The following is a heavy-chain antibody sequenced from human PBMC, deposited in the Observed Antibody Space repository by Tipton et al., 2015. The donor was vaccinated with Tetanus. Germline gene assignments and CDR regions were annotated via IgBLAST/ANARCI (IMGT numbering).Heavy chain of an antibody. J-gene: IGHJ4*02. CDR1: GLTFSRYA. V-gene: IGHV3-30*18. CDR3: AKEFQRARIRFFDS. D-gene: IGHD2-15*01. Sequence: SLRLSCAASGLTFSRYALHWVRQAPGKGLEWVAVIPFDGRNERYADSVKGRFIISRDNSKNTLYLQMNSLRPEDTAVYYCAKEFQRARIRFFDSWGQGTQVTASS. CDR2: IPFDGRNE.